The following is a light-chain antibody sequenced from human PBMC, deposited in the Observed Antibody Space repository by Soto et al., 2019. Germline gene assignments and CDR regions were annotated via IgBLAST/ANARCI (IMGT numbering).Light chain of an antibody. V-gene: IGLV1-44*01. CDR1: SSNIGSNS. CDR2: RSN. Sequence: QTVVTQPPSASGTPGQRVTISCSGSSSNIGSNSVNWYQQFPGTAPKVLIYRSNQRPSGVPDRFSGSKSGTSASLAISGLQSEDEADYYCAAWDDSLFGVVFAGGTQLTVL. CDR3: AAWDDSLFGVV. J-gene: IGLJ2*01.